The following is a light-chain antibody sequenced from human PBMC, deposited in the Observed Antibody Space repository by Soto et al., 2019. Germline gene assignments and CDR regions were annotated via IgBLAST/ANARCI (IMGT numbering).Light chain of an antibody. CDR1: QTISSW. CDR3: QKYNSAPS. J-gene: IGKJ4*01. V-gene: IGKV1-5*03. CDR2: KAS. Sequence: DIQMTQSPSTLSGSVGDRVTITCRASQTISSWLAWYQQKPGKAPKLLIYKASTLKSGVPSRFSGSGSGTEFTLTISGLQPEDVATYYCQKYNSAPSFGGGTKVDIK.